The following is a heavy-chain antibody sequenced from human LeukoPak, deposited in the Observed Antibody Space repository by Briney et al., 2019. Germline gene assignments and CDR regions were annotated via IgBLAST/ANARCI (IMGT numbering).Heavy chain of an antibody. V-gene: IGHV3-23*01. CDR2: ISGSGGNT. CDR3: AKVVSGYHFDY. CDR1: GFNFSSYW. J-gene: IGHJ4*02. Sequence: SGGSLRLSCAASGFNFSSYWMSWVRQAPGKGPEWVSGISGSGGNTYYADSVKGRFTISRDNSQNTLYLQISTLRAEDTAVYYCAKVVSGYHFDYWGQGTLVTVSS. D-gene: IGHD5-12*01.